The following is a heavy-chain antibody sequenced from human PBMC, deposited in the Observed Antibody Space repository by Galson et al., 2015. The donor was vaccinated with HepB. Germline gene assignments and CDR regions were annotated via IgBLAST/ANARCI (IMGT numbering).Heavy chain of an antibody. V-gene: IGHV3-15*01. CDR2: IKSKTDGGTT. CDR3: TTDASSAYYYGYYYGMDV. D-gene: IGHD3-22*01. CDR1: GFTFSNAW. J-gene: IGHJ6*02. Sequence: SLRLSRAASGFTFSNAWMSWVRQAPGKGLEWVGRIKSKTDGGTTDYAAPVKARFTISRDDSKNTLYLQMNSLKTEDTAVYYCTTDASSAYYYGYYYGMDVWGQGTTVTVSS.